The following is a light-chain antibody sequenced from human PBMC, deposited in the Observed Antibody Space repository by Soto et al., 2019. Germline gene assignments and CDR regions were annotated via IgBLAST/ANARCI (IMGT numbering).Light chain of an antibody. CDR2: AAS. Sequence: DIQMPQSPSSLSASVGDRVTIPRRASQSISSYLNWYQQKPGKAPKLLIYAASSLQSGVPSRFSGSGSGTDFTLTISRLQPEDFATYYCQQSYSTLPITFGQGTRLE. V-gene: IGKV1-39*01. CDR1: QSISSY. J-gene: IGKJ5*01. CDR3: QQSYSTLPIT.